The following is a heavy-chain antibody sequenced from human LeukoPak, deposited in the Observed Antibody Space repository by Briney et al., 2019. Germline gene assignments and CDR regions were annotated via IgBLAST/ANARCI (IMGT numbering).Heavy chain of an antibody. CDR1: GFTFSSYS. Sequence: GGSLRLSCAASGFTFSSYSMNWVRQAPGKGLEWVSSISSSSSYIYYADSVKGRFTISRDNAKNSLYLQMNSLRAEDTAVYYCARDRSAASTPYYYGMDVWGQGTTVTVSS. D-gene: IGHD2-2*01. V-gene: IGHV3-21*01. J-gene: IGHJ6*02. CDR3: ARDRSAASTPYYYGMDV. CDR2: ISSSSSYI.